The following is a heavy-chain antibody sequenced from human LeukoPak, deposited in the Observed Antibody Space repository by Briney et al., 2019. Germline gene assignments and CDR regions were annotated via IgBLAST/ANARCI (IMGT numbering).Heavy chain of an antibody. CDR3: ARAEGVNWFDP. V-gene: IGHV3-30*01. Sequence: PGGSLRLSCAASGFTFSSYAMHWVRQAPGKGLEWVAVISYDGSNKYYADSVKGRFTISRDNSKNTLYLQMNSLRAEDTAVYYCARAEGVNWFDPWGQGTLVTVSS. CDR2: ISYDGSNK. J-gene: IGHJ5*02. D-gene: IGHD1-14*01. CDR1: GFTFSSYA.